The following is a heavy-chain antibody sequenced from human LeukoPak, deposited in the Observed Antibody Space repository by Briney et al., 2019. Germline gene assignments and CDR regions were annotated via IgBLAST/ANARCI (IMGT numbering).Heavy chain of an antibody. Sequence: PGGSLRLSCAASGFTFSSYAMHWVRQAPGKGLEYVSATSSNGGSTYYANSLKGRFTISRDNSKNTLYLQMGSLRAEDMAVYYCARVYSSSWYSAFDIWGQGTMVTVSS. J-gene: IGHJ3*02. CDR3: ARVYSSSWYSAFDI. CDR1: GFTFSSYA. V-gene: IGHV3-64*01. D-gene: IGHD6-13*01. CDR2: TSSNGGST.